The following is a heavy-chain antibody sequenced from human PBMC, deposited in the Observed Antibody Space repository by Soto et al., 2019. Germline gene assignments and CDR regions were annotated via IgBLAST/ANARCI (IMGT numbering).Heavy chain of an antibody. Sequence: SETLSLTCTVSGDSVTSGDYYWSWIRQPPGKGLEWIGYIYATGTTDYNPSLKSRVMMSVDTSKKQFSLKLRSVTAADTAVYYCVRDGTKTLRDWFDPWGQGISVTVSS. CDR2: IYATGTT. V-gene: IGHV4-61*08. D-gene: IGHD1-1*01. J-gene: IGHJ5*02. CDR3: VRDGTKTLRDWFDP. CDR1: GDSVTSGDYY.